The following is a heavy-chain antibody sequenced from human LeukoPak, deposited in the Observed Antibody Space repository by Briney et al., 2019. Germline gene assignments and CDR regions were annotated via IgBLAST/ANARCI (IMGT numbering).Heavy chain of an antibody. CDR2: IYYSGST. D-gene: IGHD3-10*01. CDR1: GGSISSYY. V-gene: IGHV4-59*12. CDR3: ARDLITMVRGVIIRTIDY. J-gene: IGHJ4*02. Sequence: PSETLSLTCTVSGGSISSYYWSWIRQPPGKGLEWIGYIYYSGSTNYNPSLKSRVTISVDKSKNQFSLKLSSVTAADTAVYYCARDLITMVRGVIIRTIDYWGQGALVTVSS.